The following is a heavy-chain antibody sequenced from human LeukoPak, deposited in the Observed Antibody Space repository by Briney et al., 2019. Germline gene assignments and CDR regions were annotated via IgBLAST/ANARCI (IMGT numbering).Heavy chain of an antibody. Sequence: SETLSLTCTVSGRSITSDDYYWTWIRQPPGKGLEWIGYLSYTGGTHYSPSLKSRVTISVDTTKDQFSLNLTSVTAADTAVFFCAIIAASGARTADYWGQGTLVTVSS. J-gene: IGHJ4*02. CDR3: AIIAASGARTADY. V-gene: IGHV4-30-4*01. CDR2: LSYTGGT. D-gene: IGHD6-13*01. CDR1: GRSITSDDYY.